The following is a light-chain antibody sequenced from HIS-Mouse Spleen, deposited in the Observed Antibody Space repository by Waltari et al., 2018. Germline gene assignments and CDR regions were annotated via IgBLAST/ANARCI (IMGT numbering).Light chain of an antibody. Sequence: NFMLTQPHSVSESPGKTVTISCTGSSGRIARNYVQWYQQRPGSAPTTVIYEDNQRPSGVPDRFSGSIDSSSNSASLTISGLKTEDEADYYCQSYDSSNVVFGGGTKLTVL. V-gene: IGLV6-57*02. CDR1: SGRIARNY. CDR2: EDN. CDR3: QSYDSSNVV. J-gene: IGLJ2*01.